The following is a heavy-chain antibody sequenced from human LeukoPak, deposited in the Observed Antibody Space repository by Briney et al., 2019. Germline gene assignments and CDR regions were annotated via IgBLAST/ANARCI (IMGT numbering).Heavy chain of an antibody. J-gene: IGHJ1*01. CDR2: INEDGNEK. CDR1: GFTFSSYA. V-gene: IGHV3-7*03. CDR3: ARVPSSGYSLSGYFQR. Sequence: GGSLRLSCAASGFTFSSYAMSWVRQAPGRGLEWVADINEDGNEKYYVDSVKGRFTISRDNSKNTLYLQMNSLRAEDTAVYYCARVPSSGYSLSGYFQRWGQGTLVTVSS. D-gene: IGHD3-22*01.